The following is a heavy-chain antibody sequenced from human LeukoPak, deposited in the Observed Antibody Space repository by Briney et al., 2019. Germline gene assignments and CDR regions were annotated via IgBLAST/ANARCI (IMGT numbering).Heavy chain of an antibody. J-gene: IGHJ4*02. Sequence: ASVKVSCKASGGTFSSYAISWVRQAPGQGLEWMGGIIPIFGTANYAQKFQGRVTITADESTSTAYMELSSLRSEDTAVYYCARSMVRGDPEFDYWGQGTLVTVSS. CDR3: ARSMVRGDPEFDY. D-gene: IGHD3-10*01. CDR2: IIPIFGTA. V-gene: IGHV1-69*01. CDR1: GGTFSSYA.